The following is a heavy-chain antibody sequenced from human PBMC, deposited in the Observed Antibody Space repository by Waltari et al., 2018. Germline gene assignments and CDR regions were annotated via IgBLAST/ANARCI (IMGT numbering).Heavy chain of an antibody. D-gene: IGHD4-17*01. V-gene: IGHV3-23*01. CDR3: GYGDYKGCLDY. CDR1: GFTFSSYA. CDR2: ISGSGGST. Sequence: EVQLLESGGGLVQPGGSLRLSCAASGFTFSSYAMRWVRQAPGKGLEWVSAISGSGGSTYYADSVKSRFTISRDNSKNTLYLQMNSLRAEDTAVYYCGYGDYKGCLDYWGQGTLVTVSS. J-gene: IGHJ4*02.